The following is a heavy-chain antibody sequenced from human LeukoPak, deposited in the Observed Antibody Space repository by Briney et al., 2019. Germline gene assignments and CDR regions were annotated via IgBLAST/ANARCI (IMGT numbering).Heavy chain of an antibody. D-gene: IGHD2-15*01. CDR3: ARDHRWGVLGYCSGGSCYSAGMDV. V-gene: IGHV3-30*03. CDR1: GFTFSDYY. J-gene: IGHJ6*02. CDR2: ISYDGSNK. Sequence: PGGSLRLSCAASGFTFSDYYMTWVRQAPGKGREWVAVISYDGSNKYYADSVKGRFTISRDNAKNSLYLQMNSLRAEDTAVYYCARDHRWGVLGYCSGGSCYSAGMDVWGQGTTVTVSS.